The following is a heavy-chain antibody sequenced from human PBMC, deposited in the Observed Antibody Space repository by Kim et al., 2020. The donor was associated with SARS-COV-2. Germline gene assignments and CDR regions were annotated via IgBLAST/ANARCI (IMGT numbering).Heavy chain of an antibody. V-gene: IGHV4-34*01. J-gene: IGHJ3*02. CDR2: INHSGST. CDR1: GGSFSGYY. CDR3: ARVTSSYYYDSSGYYYDRGAFDI. Sequence: SETLSLTCAVYGGSFSGYYWSWIRQPPGKGLEWIGEINHSGSTNYNPSLKSRVTISVDTSKNQFSLKLSSVTAADTAVYYCARVTSSYYYDSSGYYYDRGAFDIWGQGTMVTVSS. D-gene: IGHD3-22*01.